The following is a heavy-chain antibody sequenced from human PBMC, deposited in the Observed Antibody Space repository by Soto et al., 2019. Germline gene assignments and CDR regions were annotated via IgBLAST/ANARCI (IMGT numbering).Heavy chain of an antibody. CDR2: IYYSGST. CDR3: ARLIGAAAVADYYYYLMDV. J-gene: IGHJ6*02. D-gene: IGHD6-13*01. Sequence: PSETLSLTCTVSGGSISSCYWSWIRQPPGKGLEWIGYIYYSGSTNYNPSLKSRVTISVDTSKNQFSLKLSSVTAADTAVYYCARLIGAAAVADYYYYLMDVLSLCITFTVAS. V-gene: IGHV4-59*01. CDR1: GGSISSCY.